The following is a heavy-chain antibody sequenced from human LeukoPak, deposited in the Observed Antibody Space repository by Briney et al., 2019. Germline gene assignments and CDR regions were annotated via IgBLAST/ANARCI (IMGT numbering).Heavy chain of an antibody. Sequence: PGRSLRLSCAASGFTFSSYWMHWVRQAPGKGPVWVSRINSDGSSTSYADSVKGRFTISRDNAKNTLYLQMNSLRAEDTAVYYCARNYGMDVWGQGTTVTVSS. CDR2: INSDGSST. CDR3: ARNYGMDV. J-gene: IGHJ6*02. V-gene: IGHV3-74*01. CDR1: GFTFSSYW.